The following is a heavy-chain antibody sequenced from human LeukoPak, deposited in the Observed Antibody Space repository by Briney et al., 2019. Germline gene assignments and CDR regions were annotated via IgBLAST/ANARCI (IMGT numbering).Heavy chain of an antibody. CDR3: ARVKVEQWLVRYHYYYTDV. CDR2: INPNSGGT. V-gene: IGHV1-2*02. J-gene: IGHJ6*03. Sequence: ASVKVSCKASGYTFTGYYMHWVRQAPGQGLEWMGWINPNSGGTNYAQKFQGRVTMTRDTSISTAYMELSRLRSDDTAVYYCARVKVEQWLVRYHYYYTDVWGKGTTVTVSS. CDR1: GYTFTGYY. D-gene: IGHD6-19*01.